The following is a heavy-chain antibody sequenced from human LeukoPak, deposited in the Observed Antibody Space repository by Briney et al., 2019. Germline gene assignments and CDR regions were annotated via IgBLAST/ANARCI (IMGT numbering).Heavy chain of an antibody. CDR3: ARSRFYESSAYSPDY. D-gene: IGHD3-22*01. Sequence: GASVKVSCKASGYTFSRYYIHWVRQAPGQGLEWMGIVNPSGGATEYAHKFRGRVTMTRDTSTSTVYMELSSLRSEETAVYYCARSRFYESSAYSPDYSGQGTLVTGSS. CDR2: VNPSGGAT. V-gene: IGHV1-46*01. CDR1: GYTFSRYY. J-gene: IGHJ4*02.